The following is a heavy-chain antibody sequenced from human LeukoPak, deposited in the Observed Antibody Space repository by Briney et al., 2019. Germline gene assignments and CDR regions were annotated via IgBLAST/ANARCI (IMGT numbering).Heavy chain of an antibody. V-gene: IGHV3-23*01. J-gene: IGHJ4*02. CDR3: AKARGATYGTYYFDY. D-gene: IGHD4/OR15-4a*01. Sequence: GGSLTLYCAASAFTFSSYAMNWLRHAPGKGLEWFSNSDSGGDTYYADSVKGRFTISRDNSKNTLYLQMNSLRAEDTAVYYCAKARGATYGTYYFDYWGQGTLVTVSS. CDR1: AFTFSSYA. CDR2: SDSGGDT.